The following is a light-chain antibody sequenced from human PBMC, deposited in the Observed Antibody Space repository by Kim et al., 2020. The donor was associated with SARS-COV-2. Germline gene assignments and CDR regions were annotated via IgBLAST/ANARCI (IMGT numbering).Light chain of an antibody. CDR3: NSRDSSGTHVI. Sequence: SSELTQDPAVSVVLGQTVRITCQGDSPRRYYATWYQQKPGQAPLLVIYGRTDRPSGIPDRFSGSISGSTASLTITGAQAEDEADYYCNSRDSSGTHVIFGGGTQLTVL. J-gene: IGLJ2*01. V-gene: IGLV3-19*01. CDR1: SPRRYY. CDR2: GRT.